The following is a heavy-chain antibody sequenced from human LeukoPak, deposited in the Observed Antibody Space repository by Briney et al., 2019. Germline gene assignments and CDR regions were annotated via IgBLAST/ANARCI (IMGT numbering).Heavy chain of an antibody. CDR3: ARNGGFDQDV. V-gene: IGHV4-4*02. Sequence: SETLSLTCDVSGDSISSNNCYGWVRQSPGKGLEWIGEVCPRGGINYNPSLKTRVTISADRPKNQFSLNIFSVTAADTAIYYCARNGGFDQDVWGQGTTVTVSS. CDR2: VCPRGGI. CDR1: GDSISSNNC. J-gene: IGHJ6*02. D-gene: IGHD2-15*01.